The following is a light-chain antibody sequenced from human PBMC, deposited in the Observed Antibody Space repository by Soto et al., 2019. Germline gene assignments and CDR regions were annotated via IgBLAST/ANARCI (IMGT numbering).Light chain of an antibody. J-gene: IGLJ1*01. Sequence: QSVLAQPPSASGSPGQKDTISCSGSSPNIASNYVYWYQQLPGTAPVLLIFSDNQQPSVVPHRFFGSTSGTSASLAIRGLLCEDAAADYCAAWDDSLSGTVFGTGTKVTLL. V-gene: IGLV1-47*01. CDR3: AAWDDSLSGTV. CDR2: SDN. CDR1: SPNIASNY.